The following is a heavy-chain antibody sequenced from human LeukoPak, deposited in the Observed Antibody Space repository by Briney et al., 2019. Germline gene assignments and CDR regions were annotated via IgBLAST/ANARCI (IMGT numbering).Heavy chain of an antibody. V-gene: IGHV3-48*03. CDR1: GFTFSSYE. CDR3: FFIKVGGDY. J-gene: IGHJ4*02. CDR2: ISSSGSTI. Sequence: GGSLRLSXAASGFTFSSYEMNWVRQAPGKGLEWVSYISSSGSTIYYADSVKGRFTVSRDNAKNSLYLQMNSPRAEDTAVYYCFFIKVGGDYWGQGTLVTVSS.